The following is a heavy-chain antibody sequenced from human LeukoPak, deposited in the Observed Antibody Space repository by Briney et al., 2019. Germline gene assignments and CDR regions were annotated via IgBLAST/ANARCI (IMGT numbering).Heavy chain of an antibody. V-gene: IGHV3-23*01. CDR2: ISGSGGST. Sequence: GGSPRLSCAASGFTFRSYAMSWVRHPPGQGLEFVSAISGSGGSTYYADSVKGRFTISRDNTKNTLYLQMNSLRAEDTAVYYCAKDRGYCSGGSCYSFGWFDPWGQGTLVTVSS. D-gene: IGHD2-15*01. CDR3: AKDRGYCSGGSCYSFGWFDP. J-gene: IGHJ5*02. CDR1: GFTFRSYA.